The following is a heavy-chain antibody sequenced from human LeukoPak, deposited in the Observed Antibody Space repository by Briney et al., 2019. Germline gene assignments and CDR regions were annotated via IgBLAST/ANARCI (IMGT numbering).Heavy chain of an antibody. J-gene: IGHJ4*02. D-gene: IGHD6-13*01. CDR1: GGSISTYY. CDR3: ARTAAAAPFDY. CDR2: IYHSGST. V-gene: IGHV4-59*01. Sequence: PSETLSLTCTLSGGSISTYYWSWIRQPPGKGLEWIGYIYHSGSTNYNPSLKSRVTISVDTSKNQFSLKLSSVTAADTAVYYCARTAAAAPFDYWGQGTLVTVSS.